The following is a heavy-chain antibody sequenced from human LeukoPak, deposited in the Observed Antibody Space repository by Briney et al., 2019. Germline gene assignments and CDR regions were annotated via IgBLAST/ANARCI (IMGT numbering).Heavy chain of an antibody. Sequence: ASVKVSCTASEYTFTSYDINWVCQAAGQGLEWMGFMTPNSGNTGYAQKLQGRVTMTRNNSISTAYMELSSLRSEDTAVYYCARFRYDYGDGPDYWGQGTLVTVSS. CDR3: ARFRYDYGDGPDY. V-gene: IGHV1-8*01. J-gene: IGHJ4*02. CDR2: MTPNSGNT. D-gene: IGHD4/OR15-4a*01. CDR1: EYTFTSYD.